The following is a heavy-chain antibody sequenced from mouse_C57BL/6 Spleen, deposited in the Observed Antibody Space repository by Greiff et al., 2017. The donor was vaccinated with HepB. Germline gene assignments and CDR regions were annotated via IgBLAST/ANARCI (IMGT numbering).Heavy chain of an antibody. CDR1: GYTFTSYW. V-gene: IGHV1-72*01. D-gene: IGHD2-1*01. CDR3: ARECDGNYLYYYAMDY. CDR2: IDPNSGGT. J-gene: IGHJ4*01. Sequence: QVQLQQPGAELVKPGASVKLSCKASGYTFTSYWMHWVKQRPGRGLEWIGRIDPNSGGTKYNEKFKSKATLTVDKPSSTAYMQLSSLTSEDSAVYYCARECDGNYLYYYAMDYWGQGTSVTVSS.